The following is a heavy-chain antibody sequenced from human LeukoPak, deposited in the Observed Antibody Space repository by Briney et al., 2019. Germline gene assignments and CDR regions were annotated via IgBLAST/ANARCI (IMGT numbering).Heavy chain of an antibody. J-gene: IGHJ4*02. CDR3: ARDQPPNYDILTGYSRGFDY. CDR1: GFTFSSYG. D-gene: IGHD3-9*01. V-gene: IGHV3-30*19. CDR2: IWYDGSNK. Sequence: GGSLRLSCAASGFTFSSYGMHWVRQAPGKGLEWVAVIWYDGSNKYYADSVKGRFTISRDNSKNTLYLQMNSLRAEDTAVYYCARDQPPNYDILTGYSRGFDYWGQGTLVTVSS.